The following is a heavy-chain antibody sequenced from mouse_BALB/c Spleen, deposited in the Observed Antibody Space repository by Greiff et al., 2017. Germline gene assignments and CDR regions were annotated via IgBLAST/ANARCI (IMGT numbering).Heavy chain of an antibody. D-gene: IGHD2-4*01. Sequence: DVMLVESGGGLVKLGGSLKLSCAASGFTFSSYYMSWVRQTPEKRLELVAAINSNGGSTYYPDTVKGRFTISRDNAKNTLYLQMSSLKSEDTALYYCAREDYDYDPYAMDYWGQGTSVTVSS. V-gene: IGHV5-6-2*01. J-gene: IGHJ4*01. CDR2: INSNGGST. CDR3: AREDYDYDPYAMDY. CDR1: GFTFSSYY.